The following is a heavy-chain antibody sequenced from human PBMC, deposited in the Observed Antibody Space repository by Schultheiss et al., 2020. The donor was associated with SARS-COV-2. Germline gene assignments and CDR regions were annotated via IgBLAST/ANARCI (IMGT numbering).Heavy chain of an antibody. V-gene: IGHV4-59*01. D-gene: IGHD3-22*01. Sequence: SQTLSLTCTVSGGSISSYYWSWIRQPPGKGLEWIGYIYYSGSTNYNPSLQSRVTMSVDTSTKEFSLNLNSVSAADTAVYYCARSGYYYSFLIYWGQGTLVTVSS. CDR1: GGSISSYY. CDR3: ARSGYYYSFLIY. CDR2: IYYSGST. J-gene: IGHJ4*02.